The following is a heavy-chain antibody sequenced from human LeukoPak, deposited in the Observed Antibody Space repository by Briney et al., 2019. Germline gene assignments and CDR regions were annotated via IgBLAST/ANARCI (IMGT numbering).Heavy chain of an antibody. D-gene: IGHD3-10*01. V-gene: IGHV1-8*01. Sequence: ASVKVSCKASGYTLTSYDINWVRQATGQGLEWMGWMNPNSGNTGYAQKFQGRVTMTRNTSISTAYMELSSLRSEDTAVYYCARTKPSITMVRGVILSYYYYMDVWGKGTTVTVSS. CDR2: MNPNSGNT. J-gene: IGHJ6*03. CDR1: GYTLTSYD. CDR3: ARTKPSITMVRGVILSYYYYMDV.